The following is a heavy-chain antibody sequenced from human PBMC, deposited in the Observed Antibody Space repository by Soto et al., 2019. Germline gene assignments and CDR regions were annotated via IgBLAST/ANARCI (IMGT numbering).Heavy chain of an antibody. Sequence: ASVKVSCKXSGYTFTDNYIHWVRQAPGHGLEWMGWINPNTGGTNYAQKFQGRVTMTRDTSITTAYMELSRLRSDDTAMYYCARDFSSSADGFDYWGQGTLVTVSS. D-gene: IGHD6-6*01. CDR1: GYTFTDNY. V-gene: IGHV1-2*02. CDR3: ARDFSSSADGFDY. J-gene: IGHJ4*02. CDR2: INPNTGGT.